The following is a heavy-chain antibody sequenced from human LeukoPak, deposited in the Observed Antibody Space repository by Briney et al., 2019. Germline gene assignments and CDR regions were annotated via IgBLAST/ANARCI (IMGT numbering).Heavy chain of an antibody. Sequence: SETLSLTCTVSGGSISTSNYCWGWIRPPPGKGLEWIGNIFYSGNTHYSPSLRSRVTISIDTSRNQFSLKLNAVTAADTAVYDCAKSNCYGFVDIWGQGTMVTVSS. V-gene: IGHV4-39*07. CDR2: IFYSGNT. J-gene: IGHJ3*02. CDR3: AKSNCYGFVDI. CDR1: GGSISTSNYC. D-gene: IGHD3-10*01.